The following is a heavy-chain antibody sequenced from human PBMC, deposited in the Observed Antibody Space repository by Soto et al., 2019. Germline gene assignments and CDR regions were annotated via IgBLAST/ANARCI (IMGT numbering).Heavy chain of an antibody. J-gene: IGHJ6*02. D-gene: IGHD2-2*03. Sequence: QVQLVQSGAEVKKPGASVKVSCKASGYTFTSYYMHWVRQAPGQGLEWMGIINPSGGSTSYAQKSRGRVTRTRDTATSTVYMELSSLRSEDTAVYYCARDAGYCISTRCYVLGYGMDVWGQGTTVTVSS. V-gene: IGHV1-46*01. CDR2: INPSGGST. CDR3: ARDAGYCISTRCYVLGYGMDV. CDR1: GYTFTSYY.